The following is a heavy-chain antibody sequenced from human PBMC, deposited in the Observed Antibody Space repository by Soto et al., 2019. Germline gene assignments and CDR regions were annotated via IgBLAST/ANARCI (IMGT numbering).Heavy chain of an antibody. CDR1: GGSISSYY. Sequence: SETLSLTCTVSGGSISSYYWSWIRQPPGKGLEWIGYIYYSGSTNYNPSLKSRVTISVDTSKNQFSLKLSSVTAADTAVYYCASGTYYDFWSGYSNYYYYYMDVWGKGTTVTVSS. CDR3: ASGTYYDFWSGYSNYYYYYMDV. J-gene: IGHJ6*03. V-gene: IGHV4-59*08. D-gene: IGHD3-3*01. CDR2: IYYSGST.